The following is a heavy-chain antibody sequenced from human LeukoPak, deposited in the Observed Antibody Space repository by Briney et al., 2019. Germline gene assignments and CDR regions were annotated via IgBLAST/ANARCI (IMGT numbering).Heavy chain of an antibody. CDR1: GGTFSSYA. Sequence: SVKVSCKASGGTFSSYAISWVRQAPGQGLERMGGIIPIFGTANYAQKFQGRVTITADESTSTAYMELSSLRSEDTAVYYCAIKTPVYSSGYYVPLDYWGQGTLVTVSS. D-gene: IGHD3-22*01. V-gene: IGHV1-69*13. CDR2: IIPIFGTA. CDR3: AIKTPVYSSGYYVPLDY. J-gene: IGHJ4*02.